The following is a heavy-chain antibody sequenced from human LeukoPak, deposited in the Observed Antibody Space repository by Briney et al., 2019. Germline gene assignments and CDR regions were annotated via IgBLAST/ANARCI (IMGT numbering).Heavy chain of an antibody. J-gene: IGHJ4*02. CDR2: INHSGST. D-gene: IGHD5-12*01. Sequence: KPSETLSLTCAVYGGSFSGYYWSWIRQPPGKGLEWIGEINHSGSTNYNPSLKSRVTISVDTSKNQFSLKLSSVTAADTAVYYCARDPEDIVATTPRFDYWGQGTLVTVSS. CDR1: GGSFSGYY. V-gene: IGHV4-34*01. CDR3: ARDPEDIVATTPRFDY.